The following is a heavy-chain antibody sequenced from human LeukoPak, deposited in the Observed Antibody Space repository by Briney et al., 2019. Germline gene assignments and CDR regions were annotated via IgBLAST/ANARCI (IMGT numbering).Heavy chain of an antibody. CDR2: RSSTGIT. CDR1: GDSISISNYF. J-gene: IGHJ4*02. V-gene: IGHV4-39*01. Sequence: SETLSLTCSVSGDSISISNYFWGWIRQPPGKGLEWIASRSSTGITHYHSSLGSRISVSVESSKTQFSLRLTSLTAADTAVYYYAFSGWFWGAFDYWGQGILVTVSS. CDR3: AFSGWFWGAFDY. D-gene: IGHD6-19*01.